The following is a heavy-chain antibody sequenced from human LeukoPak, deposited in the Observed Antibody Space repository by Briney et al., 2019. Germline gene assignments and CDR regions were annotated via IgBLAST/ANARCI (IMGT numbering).Heavy chain of an antibody. D-gene: IGHD6-13*01. Sequence: GASVKVSCKASGYTFTSYGISRVRQAPGQGLEWMGWISAYNGNTNYAQKLQGRVTMTTDTSTSTAYMELRSLRSDDTAVYYCARESSSWYRVTVDSWGQGTLVTVSS. V-gene: IGHV1-18*04. CDR2: ISAYNGNT. J-gene: IGHJ4*02. CDR3: ARESSSWYRVTVDS. CDR1: GYTFTSYG.